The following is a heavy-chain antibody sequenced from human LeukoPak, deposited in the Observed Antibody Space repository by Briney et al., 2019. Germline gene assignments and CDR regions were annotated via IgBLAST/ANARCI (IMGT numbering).Heavy chain of an antibody. CDR2: IYTSGST. J-gene: IGHJ5*02. CDR1: GGSISSGSYY. V-gene: IGHV4-61*02. D-gene: IGHD3-10*01. Sequence: TLSLTCTVSGGSISSGSYYWSWIRQPAGKGLEWIGRIYTSGSTNYNPSLKSRVTISVDTSKNQFSLRLSSVTAADTAVYYCAREGLNMVRGVIPKEAWGWFDPWGQGTLVTVSS. CDR3: AREGLNMVRGVIPKEAWGWFDP.